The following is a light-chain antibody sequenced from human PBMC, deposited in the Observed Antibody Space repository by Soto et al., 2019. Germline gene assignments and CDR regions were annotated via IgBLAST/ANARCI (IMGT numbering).Light chain of an antibody. CDR3: QQYYSYPPT. CDR1: QGISSY. V-gene: IGKV1-8*01. Sequence: IXXXQXXSXLXASVGDRVTITCLASQGISSYLAWYQQKPGKAPKLLIYAASTLQSGVPSRFSGSGSGTDFTLTISCLQSEDFATYYCQQYYSYPPTFGQGTKVDIK. J-gene: IGKJ1*01. CDR2: AAS.